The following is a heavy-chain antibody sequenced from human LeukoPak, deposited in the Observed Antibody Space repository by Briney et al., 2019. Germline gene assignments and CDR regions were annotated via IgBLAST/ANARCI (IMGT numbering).Heavy chain of an antibody. D-gene: IGHD5-18*01. V-gene: IGHV3-23*01. Sequence: GGSLRLSCAASGFTFSSYAMSWVRQAPGKGLEWVSAISGSGGSTYYADSVKGRFTISRDNSNNTLCLQMNSLIAEATAVYSCAKGYGYSYGLAYFDYWGQGTLVTVSS. J-gene: IGHJ4*02. CDR2: ISGSGGST. CDR1: GFTFSSYA. CDR3: AKGYGYSYGLAYFDY.